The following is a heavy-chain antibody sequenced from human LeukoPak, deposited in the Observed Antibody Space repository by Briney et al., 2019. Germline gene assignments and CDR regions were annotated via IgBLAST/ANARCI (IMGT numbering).Heavy chain of an antibody. CDR2: ISSSGSTI. Sequence: GGSLRLSCAASGFTFSDYYMSWVRQAPGKGLEWVSYISSSGSTIYYADSVKGRFTISRDNAKNSLYLQMNSLRAEDTAVYYCARADIYCSGGSCYLDYWGQEPWSPSPQ. V-gene: IGHV3-11*01. J-gene: IGHJ4*01. D-gene: IGHD2-15*01. CDR3: ARADIYCSGGSCYLDY. CDR1: GFTFSDYY.